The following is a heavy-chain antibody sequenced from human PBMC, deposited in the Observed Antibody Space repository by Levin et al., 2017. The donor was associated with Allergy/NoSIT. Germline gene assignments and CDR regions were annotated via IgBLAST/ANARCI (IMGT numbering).Heavy chain of an antibody. CDR1: GFTFSDYY. V-gene: IGHV3-11*01. CDR2: ISSSGSTI. D-gene: IGHD6-13*01. J-gene: IGHJ6*02. CDR3: ARELGSRHYYYGMDV. Sequence: GESLKISCAASGFTFSDYYMSWIRQAPGKGLEWVSYISSSGSTIYYADSVKGRFTISRDNAKNSLYLQMNSLRAADTAVYYCARELGSRHYYYGMDVWGQGTTVTVSS.